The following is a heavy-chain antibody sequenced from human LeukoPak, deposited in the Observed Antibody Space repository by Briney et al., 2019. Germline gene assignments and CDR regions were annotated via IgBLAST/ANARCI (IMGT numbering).Heavy chain of an antibody. V-gene: IGHV3-64*01. CDR3: AKDLNYYGSGSPQDY. D-gene: IGHD3-10*01. CDR1: GFTFSSYA. J-gene: IGHJ4*02. Sequence: GGSLRLSCAASGFTFSSYAMHWVRQAPGKGLEYVSAISSNGGSTYYANSVKGRFTISRDNSKNTLYLQMGSLRAEDMAVYYCAKDLNYYGSGSPQDYWGQGTLVAVSS. CDR2: ISSNGGST.